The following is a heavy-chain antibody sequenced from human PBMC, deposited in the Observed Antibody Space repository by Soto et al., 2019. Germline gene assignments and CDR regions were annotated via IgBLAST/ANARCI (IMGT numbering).Heavy chain of an antibody. V-gene: IGHV3-66*04. CDR2: IYSGGSA. D-gene: IGHD5-18*01. CDR1: GFTVSSNY. CDR3: ARHGYSYGGGYFDY. J-gene: IGHJ4*02. Sequence: EVQLVESGGGLVQPGGSLRLSCAASGFTVSSNYMSWVRQAPGKGLEWVSVIYSGGSAYYAAYVTGRFTICRDNTKNTLYLQMTSLSAEATAVYYCARHGYSYGGGYFDYWGQGTLVTVSS.